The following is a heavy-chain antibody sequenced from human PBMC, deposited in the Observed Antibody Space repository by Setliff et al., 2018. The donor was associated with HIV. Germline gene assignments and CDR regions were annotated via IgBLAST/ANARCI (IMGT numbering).Heavy chain of an antibody. CDR3: ARVAGRNYDFWSAYEY. J-gene: IGHJ4*02. V-gene: IGHV1-2*02. Sequence: ASVKVSCKASADIFNAYYIHWVRQAPGQGLEWMGWITPNGDDTNYPQKFEGRVTLTRDTSIATAYMELRSLTSDDTAVYYCARVAGRNYDFWSAYEYWGQGTLVTVSS. CDR2: ITPNGDDT. D-gene: IGHD3-3*01. CDR1: ADIFNAYY.